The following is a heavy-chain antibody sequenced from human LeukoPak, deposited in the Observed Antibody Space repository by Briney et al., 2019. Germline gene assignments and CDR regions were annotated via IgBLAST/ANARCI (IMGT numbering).Heavy chain of an antibody. CDR1: GGSISSYY. CDR2: IYYSGST. CDR3: ARDKEGTSCYDY. J-gene: IGHJ4*02. Sequence: SETLSLTCTVSGGSISSYYWSWIRQSPGKGLEWIGSIYYSGSTTYNPSLKSRVTISVDTSKNQFSLKLTSVTAADTAVYFCARDKEGTSCYDYWGQGTLVTVSS. V-gene: IGHV4-59*01. D-gene: IGHD2-2*01.